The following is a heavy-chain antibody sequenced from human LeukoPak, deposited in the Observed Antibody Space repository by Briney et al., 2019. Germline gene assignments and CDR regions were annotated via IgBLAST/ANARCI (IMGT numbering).Heavy chain of an antibody. CDR1: GFIFSGYW. Sequence: GGSLRLSCAASGFIFSGYWMTWVRQTPGKGLEWVANIKHDGSAANYMDSVRGRFTVSRDNAKNSLYLQMNSLRAEDTAVYYCARDLVVGAQGTGAFDIWGQGTMVTVSS. CDR2: IKHDGSAA. D-gene: IGHD1-26*01. J-gene: IGHJ3*02. CDR3: ARDLVVGAQGTGAFDI. V-gene: IGHV3-7*01.